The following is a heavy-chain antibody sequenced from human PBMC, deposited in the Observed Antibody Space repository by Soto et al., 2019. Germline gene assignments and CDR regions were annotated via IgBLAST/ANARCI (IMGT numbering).Heavy chain of an antibody. Sequence: QVQLVQSGAEVKKPGASVKVSCKASGYTFTGYYMHWVRQAPGQGLEWMGWINPNSGGTNYAQKFQGRVTITADKSTSTAYMELSSLRSEDTAVYYCARGYYYDSSGQGWGQGTLVTVSS. CDR2: INPNSGGT. J-gene: IGHJ4*02. V-gene: IGHV1-2*02. CDR1: GYTFTGYY. D-gene: IGHD3-22*01. CDR3: ARGYYYDSSGQG.